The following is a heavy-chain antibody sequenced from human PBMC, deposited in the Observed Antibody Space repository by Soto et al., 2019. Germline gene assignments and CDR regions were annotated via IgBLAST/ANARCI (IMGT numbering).Heavy chain of an antibody. V-gene: IGHV3-30*18. CDR3: AKDQGSGSYYYYGMDV. CDR2: ISYDGSNK. Sequence: GGSLRLSCAASGFTFSSYGMHWVRQAPGKGLEWVAVISYDGSNKYYADSVKGRFTISRDNSKYTLYLQMNSLRAEDTAVYYCAKDQGSGSYYYYGMDVWGQGTTVTVSS. J-gene: IGHJ6*02. D-gene: IGHD3-10*01. CDR1: GFTFSSYG.